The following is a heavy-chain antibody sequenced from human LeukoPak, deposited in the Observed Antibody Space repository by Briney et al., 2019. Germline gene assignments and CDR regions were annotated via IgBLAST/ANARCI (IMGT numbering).Heavy chain of an antibody. D-gene: IGHD3-10*01. Sequence: ASVKVSFKASGYTFTAYYIHWVRQAPGQGLEWMGWINPISGGTNYAQKFQGRVTMTRDTSTSTVYMELSSLRSEDTAVYYCARNMVRGVITALGYWGQGTLVTVSS. CDR3: ARNMVRGVITALGY. V-gene: IGHV1-2*02. CDR2: INPISGGT. J-gene: IGHJ4*02. CDR1: GYTFTAYY.